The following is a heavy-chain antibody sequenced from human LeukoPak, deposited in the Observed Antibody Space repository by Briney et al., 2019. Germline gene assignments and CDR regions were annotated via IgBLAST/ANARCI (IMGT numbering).Heavy chain of an antibody. CDR3: ASDDFWSGYPYYFDY. V-gene: IGHV3-23*01. J-gene: IGHJ4*02. D-gene: IGHD3-3*01. Sequence: SGGSLRLSCAASGFTFDDYGMSWVRQAPEKGLEWVSAISGSGGSTYYADSVRGRFTISRDNSKNTLYLQMNSLRAEDTAVYYCASDDFWSGYPYYFDYWGQGTLVTVSS. CDR2: ISGSGGST. CDR1: GFTFDDYG.